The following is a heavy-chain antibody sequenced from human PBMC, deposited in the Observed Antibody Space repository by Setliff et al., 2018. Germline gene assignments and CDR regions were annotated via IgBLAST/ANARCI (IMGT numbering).Heavy chain of an antibody. D-gene: IGHD3-10*01. CDR1: GFSFSDYY. Sequence: PGGSLRLSSAASGFSFSDYYMSWVRQAPGKGLEWISKISGNGITIYYADSVRGRFTISRDNAKNSLYLQMNSLRAEDTALYYCARDGVFYAMDVWGHGTTVTVSS. V-gene: IGHV3-11*04. J-gene: IGHJ6*02. CDR3: ARDGVFYAMDV. CDR2: ISGNGITI.